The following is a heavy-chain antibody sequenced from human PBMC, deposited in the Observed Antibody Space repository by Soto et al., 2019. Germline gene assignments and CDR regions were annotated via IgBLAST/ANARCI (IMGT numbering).Heavy chain of an antibody. J-gene: IGHJ6*02. CDR1: GFSLTSPGMC. CDR2: IERDDDDK. D-gene: IGHD1-20*01. Sequence: SCPTVVNPTETLTLTCTFSGFSLTSPGMCVSWIRQPPGKALEWLALIERDDDDKYYSTSLKTRLTISKDTRKNQVVLTMANMDPADTGTYYCARSIRGPRRFNGMDVWGQGTTVTVSS. CDR3: ARSIRGPRRFNGMDV. V-gene: IGHV2-70*13.